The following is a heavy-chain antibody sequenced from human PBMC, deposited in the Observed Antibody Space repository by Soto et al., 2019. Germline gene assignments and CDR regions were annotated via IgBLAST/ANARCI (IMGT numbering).Heavy chain of an antibody. CDR2: INPATGAA. V-gene: IGHV1-2*02. Sequence: QLHLVQSGAVVKKPGASVTVSCSASGYPVTAYYMHWVRQAPGRGLEWMGGINPATGAATYTQTFQGRVTMTRDTSTSTVFMELSGLPSEDTAVFYWARGGGVGVAGSAAFDMWGQGTLVTVSS. J-gene: IGHJ3*02. D-gene: IGHD3-3*01. CDR3: ARGGGVGVAGSAAFDM. CDR1: GYPVTAYY.